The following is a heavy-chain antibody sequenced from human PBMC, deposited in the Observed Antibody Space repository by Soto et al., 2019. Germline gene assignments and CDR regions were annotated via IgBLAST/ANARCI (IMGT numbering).Heavy chain of an antibody. D-gene: IGHD3-3*01. CDR2: IIPIFGTA. CDR1: GGTFSSYA. Sequence: SVKVSCKASGGTFSSYAISWVRQAPGQGLEWMGGIIPIFGTANYAQKFQGRVTITADESTSTAYMELSSLRSEDTAVYYCARDSVLRFLEWLPYYYYYGMDVWG. V-gene: IGHV1-69*13. J-gene: IGHJ6*02. CDR3: ARDSVLRFLEWLPYYYYYGMDV.